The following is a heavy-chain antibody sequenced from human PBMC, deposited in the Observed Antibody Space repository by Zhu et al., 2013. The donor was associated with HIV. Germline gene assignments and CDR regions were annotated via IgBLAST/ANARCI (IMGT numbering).Heavy chain of an antibody. CDR2: INPNSGGT. Sequence: QVQLVQSGAEVKKPGASVKVSCKASGYTFTGYYMHWVRQAPGQGLEWMGWINPNSGGTNYAQKFQGWVTMTRDTSISTAYMELSRLRSDDTAVYYCARAKLLLWFGELRGDGMDVWGQGTTVTVSS. J-gene: IGHJ6*02. V-gene: IGHV1-2*04. CDR1: GYTFTGYY. D-gene: IGHD3-10*01. CDR3: ARAKLLLWFGELRGDGMDV.